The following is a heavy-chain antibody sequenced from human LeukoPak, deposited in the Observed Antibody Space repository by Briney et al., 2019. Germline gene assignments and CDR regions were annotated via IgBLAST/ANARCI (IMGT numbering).Heavy chain of an antibody. V-gene: IGHV3-23*01. CDR2: ISGSGGST. CDR1: GFTFSSYA. Sequence: GGSLRLSCAASGFTFSSYAMSWVRQAPGKGLEWVSAISGSGGSTYYADSVKGRFTISRHNSKNTLYLQMNSLRAEDTAVYYCGTGIIAAAGPGYFDYWGQGTLVTVSS. J-gene: IGHJ4*02. CDR3: GTGIIAAAGPGYFDY. D-gene: IGHD6-13*01.